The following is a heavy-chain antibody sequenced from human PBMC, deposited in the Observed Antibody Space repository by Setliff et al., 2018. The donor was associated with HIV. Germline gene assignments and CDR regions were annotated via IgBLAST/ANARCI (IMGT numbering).Heavy chain of an antibody. D-gene: IGHD5-18*01. CDR2: MYSSGST. CDR1: GGSITSENYY. J-gene: IGHJ4*02. V-gene: IGHV4-61*02. Sequence: LSLTCTVSGGSITSENYYWNWIRQPAGKGLEWIGRMYSSGSTDYNPSLKSRVTIFVDTSKNQFSLKVTSVTATDTAVYYCARQDSYSYGYNYFDYWGQGTLVTVSS. CDR3: ARQDSYSYGYNYFDY.